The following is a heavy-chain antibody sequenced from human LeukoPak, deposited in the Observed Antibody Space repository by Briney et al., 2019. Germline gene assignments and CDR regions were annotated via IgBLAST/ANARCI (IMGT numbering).Heavy chain of an antibody. J-gene: IGHJ3*02. Sequence: GGSLRLSCAASGFTFSSYGMHWVRQAPGKGLEWVAVISYDGSNKYYADSVKGRFTISRDNTKNTLYLQMNSLRAEDTAVYYCAKGVGDDVLTGPDAFDIWGQGTMVTVSS. V-gene: IGHV3-30*18. CDR2: ISYDGSNK. CDR3: AKGVGDDVLTGPDAFDI. CDR1: GFTFSSYG. D-gene: IGHD3-9*01.